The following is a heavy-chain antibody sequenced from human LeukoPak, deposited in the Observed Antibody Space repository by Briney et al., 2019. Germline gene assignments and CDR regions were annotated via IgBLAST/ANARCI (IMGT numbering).Heavy chain of an antibody. CDR3: ARVGPALAAAGTYYYSYMDV. V-gene: IGHV4-59*01. Sequence: SETLSLTCTVSGDSISSYYWSWIRQPPGKGLEWIGYIYYSGSTNYNPSLKSRVTISVDTSKNQFSLKLSSVTAADTAVYYCARVGPALAAAGTYYYSYMDVWGKGTTVTISS. D-gene: IGHD6-13*01. CDR1: GDSISSYY. J-gene: IGHJ6*03. CDR2: IYYSGST.